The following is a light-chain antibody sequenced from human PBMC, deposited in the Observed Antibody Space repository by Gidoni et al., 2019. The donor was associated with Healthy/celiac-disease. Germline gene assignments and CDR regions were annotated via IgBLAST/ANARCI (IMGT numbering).Light chain of an antibody. CDR1: QTLCSNY. CDR2: DVS. Sequence: ETVLAQSPGTLSLSQGERATLSCRASQTLCSNYLAWYQPKPGQAPRLLIFDVSRRASGIPDRFSGSGSGTDFTLTISRLEPEDFVVYYCQHYGSSPTFGQGTKVEMK. J-gene: IGKJ1*01. CDR3: QHYGSSPT. V-gene: IGKV3-20*01.